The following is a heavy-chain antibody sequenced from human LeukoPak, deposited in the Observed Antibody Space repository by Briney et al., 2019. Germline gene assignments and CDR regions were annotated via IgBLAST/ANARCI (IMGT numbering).Heavy chain of an antibody. V-gene: IGHV4-59*01. J-gene: IGHJ4*02. Sequence: PSESLSLTCTVSGGSISSYYWSWIRQPPGKGLEWVGYIYYSGGTNYNPSLKSRVTISLGANKNQFSLKLSSVTAADTAVYYCARVATWDLEWASFVYWGQGTQVTVSS. D-gene: IGHD3-3*01. CDR3: ARVATWDLEWASFVY. CDR2: IYYSGGT. CDR1: GGSISSYY.